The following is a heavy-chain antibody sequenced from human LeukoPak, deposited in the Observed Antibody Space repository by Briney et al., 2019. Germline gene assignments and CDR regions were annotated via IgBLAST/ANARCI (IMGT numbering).Heavy chain of an antibody. CDR3: AKDETTSGTNYFHY. CDR2: IIGSGGGR. Sequence: GGSLRLSCAASGFTFSTYAMSWVRQAPGEGLEWVSGIIGSGGGRYYADSVKGRFTISRDNSRNTLSLEMSSLRAEDTAIYFCAKDETTSGTNYFHYWGQGILVTVSS. V-gene: IGHV3-23*01. D-gene: IGHD1-1*01. J-gene: IGHJ4*02. CDR1: GFTFSTYA.